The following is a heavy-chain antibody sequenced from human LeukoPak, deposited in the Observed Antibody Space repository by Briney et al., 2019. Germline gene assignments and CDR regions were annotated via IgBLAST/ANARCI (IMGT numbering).Heavy chain of an antibody. CDR3: ARDPYPAAISDY. J-gene: IGHJ4*02. CDR1: GFTFSSYS. D-gene: IGHD2-2*02. Sequence: PGGSLRLSCAASGFTFSSYSMNWVRQAPGKGLEWVSSISSSSSYIYYADSVRGRFTISRDNAKNSLYLQMNSLRAEDTAVYYCARDPYPAAISDYWGQGTLVTVSS. CDR2: ISSSSSYI. V-gene: IGHV3-21*01.